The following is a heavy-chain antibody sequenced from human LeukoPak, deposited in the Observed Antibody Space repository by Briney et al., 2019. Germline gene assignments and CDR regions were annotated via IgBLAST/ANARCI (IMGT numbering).Heavy chain of an antibody. D-gene: IGHD6-19*01. CDR2: ILSDGSNK. J-gene: IGHJ4*02. CDR3: SGGSGWYSPDY. Sequence: GGSLRLSCAASGLTFSRCAMHWVRQAPGKGLEWVAVILSDGSNKYYADSVKGRFTISRDDSKDTAYLQMNSLKTEDTAVYYCSGGSGWYSPDYWGQGTLVTVSS. CDR1: GLTFSRCA. V-gene: IGHV3-33*01.